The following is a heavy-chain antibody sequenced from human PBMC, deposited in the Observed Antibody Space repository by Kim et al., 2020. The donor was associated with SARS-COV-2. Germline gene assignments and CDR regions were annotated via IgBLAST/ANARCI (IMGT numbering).Heavy chain of an antibody. V-gene: IGHV1-69*01. Sequence: EQKFQGRVTITADESTSTAYMELSSLRSEDTAVYYCAISVEYQLLYFDYWGQGTLVTVSS. D-gene: IGHD2-2*01. J-gene: IGHJ4*02. CDR3: AISVEYQLLYFDY.